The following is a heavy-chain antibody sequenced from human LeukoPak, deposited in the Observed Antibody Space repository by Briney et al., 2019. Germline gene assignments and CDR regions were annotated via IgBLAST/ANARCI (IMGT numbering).Heavy chain of an antibody. V-gene: IGHV3-48*02. J-gene: IGHJ4*02. D-gene: IGHD2-2*01. CDR1: GFTFSSYS. Sequence: PGGSLRLSCAASGFTFSSYSINWVPQAPGKGLEWISYNHSSRSTIYYADSVKGRYTVSRDNAKSSLYLQMNSLRDEDTAVYYCVRGLSGYCTSTSCYGGYYFDYWGQGTLVTVSS. CDR2: NHSSRSTI. CDR3: VRGLSGYCTSTSCYGGYYFDY.